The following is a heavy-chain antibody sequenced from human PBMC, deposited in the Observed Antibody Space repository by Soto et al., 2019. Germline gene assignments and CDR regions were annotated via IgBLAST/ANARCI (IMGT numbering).Heavy chain of an antibody. V-gene: IGHV4-38-2*02. J-gene: IGHJ3*01. CDR3: ARARWYDAFDV. Sequence: XETLTLTCSVPGCFMRSGRSWGWIRKPPGKGLEWIGSIFHGGNTYYNPSLKSRVTISVDMSKNQFSLKLNSVTAADTVVYYCARARWYDAFDVWGQGTGVTVS. CDR2: IFHGGNT. D-gene: IGHD2-15*01. CDR1: GCFMRSGRS.